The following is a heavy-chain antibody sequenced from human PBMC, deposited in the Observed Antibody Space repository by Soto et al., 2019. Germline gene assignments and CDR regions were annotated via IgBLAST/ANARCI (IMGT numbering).Heavy chain of an antibody. V-gene: IGHV3-33*01. CDR1: GFTFSSYG. J-gene: IGHJ4*02. Sequence: QVQLVESGGGVVQPGRSLRLSCAASGFTFSSYGMPWVRQAPGKGLEWVAVIWYDGSNKYYADSVKGRFTISRDNSENTLYLQMNSLRAEDTAVYYCARRDGSGSYGYWGQGTLVTVSS. CDR2: IWYDGSNK. CDR3: ARRDGSGSYGY. D-gene: IGHD3-10*01.